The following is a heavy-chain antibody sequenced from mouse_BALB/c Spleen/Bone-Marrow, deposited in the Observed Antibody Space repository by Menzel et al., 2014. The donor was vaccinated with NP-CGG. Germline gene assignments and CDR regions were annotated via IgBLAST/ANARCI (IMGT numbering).Heavy chain of an antibody. V-gene: IGHV2-9*02. CDR3: AREGRGYYGSSGAAMDY. CDR2: IWAGGST. CDR1: GFSLTSYG. Sequence: VQGVESGPGLVAPSQRLSITCTVSGFSLTSYGVHWVRQPPGKGLEWLGVIWAGGSTSYNSALMSRLSINQDNSKSQVFLKLNSLQTDDTATYYCAREGRGYYGSSGAAMDYWGQGTSVTVSS. J-gene: IGHJ4*01. D-gene: IGHD1-1*01.